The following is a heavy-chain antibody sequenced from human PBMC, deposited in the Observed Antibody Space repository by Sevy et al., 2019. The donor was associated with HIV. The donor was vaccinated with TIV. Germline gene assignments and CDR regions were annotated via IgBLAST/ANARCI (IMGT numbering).Heavy chain of an antibody. J-gene: IGHJ4*02. CDR3: AKDYMLNLWRGYFDS. V-gene: IGHV3-23*01. CDR2: ISGSGETT. D-gene: IGHD3-3*01. CDR1: GLTFNSHA. Sequence: GGSLRLSCAASGLTFNSHAMSWVRQPPGRGLEWVSAISGSGETTVYADSVRGRFTISRDNSKNNLFLVMNSLRAEDTAIYYCAKDYMLNLWRGYFDSWGQGTLVTVSS.